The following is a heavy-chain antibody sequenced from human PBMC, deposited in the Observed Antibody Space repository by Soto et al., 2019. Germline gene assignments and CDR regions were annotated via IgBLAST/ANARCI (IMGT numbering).Heavy chain of an antibody. V-gene: IGHV1-69*13. CDR1: GGTFSNYA. Sequence: VASVKVSCKASGGTFSNYAINWVRQAPGQGLEWMGGIIPIFGTANYAQKFQGRVTITADESTGTAYLDLSSLRSEDTAVYYCASPVEMATISRSYLFYWGQGTLVTVSS. D-gene: IGHD5-12*01. CDR3: ASPVEMATISRSYLFY. J-gene: IGHJ4*02. CDR2: IIPIFGTA.